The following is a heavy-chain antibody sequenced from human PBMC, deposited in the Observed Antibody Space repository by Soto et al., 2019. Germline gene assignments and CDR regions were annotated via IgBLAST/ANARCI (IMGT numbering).Heavy chain of an antibody. CDR3: ARPGRLCYTSSFDY. D-gene: IGHD2-8*01. CDR1: GYIFTNYW. Sequence: GESLKISCKGSGYIFTNYWIGWVRQMPGKGLEWMGIIYPGDSETRYSPSFQGQVTISADKSTSTAYLQWSSLKASDTAMYYCARPGRLCYTSSFDYWGQGTQVTVSS. J-gene: IGHJ4*02. V-gene: IGHV5-51*01. CDR2: IYPGDSET.